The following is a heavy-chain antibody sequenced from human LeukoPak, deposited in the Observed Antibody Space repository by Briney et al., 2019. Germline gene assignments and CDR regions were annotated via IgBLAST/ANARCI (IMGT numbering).Heavy chain of an antibody. Sequence: SETLSLACSVSGGSMITYYLTWIRRTPCKELEGIGYIYYCGATYYDPSLKRRVSISIDTSNYQLSLTVKYMTSADTGLYYCAIATADHRNYGYYMDVWGNGTTVTVSS. CDR3: AIATADHRNYGYYMDV. V-gene: IGHV4-59*01. CDR2: IYYCGAT. CDR1: GGSMITYY. D-gene: IGHD1-26*01. J-gene: IGHJ6*03.